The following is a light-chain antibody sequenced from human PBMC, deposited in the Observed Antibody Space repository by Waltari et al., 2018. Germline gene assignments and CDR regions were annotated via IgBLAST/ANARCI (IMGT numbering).Light chain of an antibody. CDR3: QQYGSSPWT. CDR2: GAS. V-gene: IGKV3-20*01. J-gene: IGKJ1*01. Sequence: EIVLTQSPGTLSLSPGERATPSCRASQSVRSSYLAWYQQKPGQAPRVLIHGASNRATGVPDRFSGSGSGTDFTLTISRLEPEDFAVYYCQQYGSSPWTFGQGTKVEIK. CDR1: QSVRSSY.